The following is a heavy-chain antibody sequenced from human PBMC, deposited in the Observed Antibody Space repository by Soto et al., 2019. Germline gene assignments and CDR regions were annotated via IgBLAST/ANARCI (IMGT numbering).Heavy chain of an antibody. CDR3: ARGFCSSTCCPIFIDP. D-gene: IGHD2-2*01. Sequence: ASVKVSCKASGYTFTSYGISWVRQAPGQGLEWMGWISAYNGNTNYAQKLQGRVTMTKDTSTSTAYMELRSLGSEDTAVYYCARGFCSSTCCPIFIDPWGQGTMVTVSS. V-gene: IGHV1-18*01. CDR1: GYTFTSYG. J-gene: IGHJ5*02. CDR2: ISAYNGNT.